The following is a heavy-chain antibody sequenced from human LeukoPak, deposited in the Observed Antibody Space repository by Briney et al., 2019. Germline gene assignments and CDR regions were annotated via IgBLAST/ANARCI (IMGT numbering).Heavy chain of an antibody. V-gene: IGHV4-30-4*02. CDR1: GGSISSGDYY. J-gene: IGHJ4*02. CDR2: IYYSGST. D-gene: IGHD6-13*01. Sequence: SETLSLTCTVSGGSISSGDYYWSWIRQPPGKGLEWIGYIYYSGSTYYNPSLKSRVTISVDTSKNQFSLKLSSVTAADTALYYCARHSSRGFGYWGQGTLVTVSS. CDR3: ARHSSRGFGY.